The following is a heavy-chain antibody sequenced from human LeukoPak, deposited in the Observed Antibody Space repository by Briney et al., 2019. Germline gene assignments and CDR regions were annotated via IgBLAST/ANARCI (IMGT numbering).Heavy chain of an antibody. Sequence: AASVKVSCKASGGTFSSYAISWVRQAPGQGLEWMGIINPSGGSTSYAQKFQGRVTMTRDTSTSTVYMELSSLRSEDTAVYYCARDRWELTSWGQGTLVTVSS. CDR1: GGTFSSYA. J-gene: IGHJ4*02. CDR2: INPSGGST. V-gene: IGHV1-46*01. D-gene: IGHD1-26*01. CDR3: ARDRWELTS.